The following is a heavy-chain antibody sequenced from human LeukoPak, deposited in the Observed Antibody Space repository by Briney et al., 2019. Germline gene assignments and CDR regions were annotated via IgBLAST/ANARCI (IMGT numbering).Heavy chain of an antibody. Sequence: PSETLSLTCTVSGGSITTYYWSWIRQPPREGLEYIGQIHFSGSANYNPSLESRVAMSLDASKNQFSLKVSSVTAADTAVYYCARAWYYDSSGYYFGPNWFDPWGQGTLVTVSS. V-gene: IGHV4-59*01. J-gene: IGHJ5*02. CDR2: IHFSGSA. CDR3: ARAWYYDSSGYYFGPNWFDP. D-gene: IGHD3-22*01. CDR1: GGSITTYY.